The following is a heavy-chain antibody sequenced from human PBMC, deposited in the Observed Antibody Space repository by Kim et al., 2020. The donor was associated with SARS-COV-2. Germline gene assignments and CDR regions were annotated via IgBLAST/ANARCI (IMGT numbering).Heavy chain of an antibody. D-gene: IGHD3-10*01. V-gene: IGHV3-23*01. J-gene: IGHJ4*02. CDR3: TKGRQEVRGVMDY. Sequence: RDNSKNTLYLQMNSLRAEDTAVYYCTKGRQEVRGVMDYWGQGTLVTVSS.